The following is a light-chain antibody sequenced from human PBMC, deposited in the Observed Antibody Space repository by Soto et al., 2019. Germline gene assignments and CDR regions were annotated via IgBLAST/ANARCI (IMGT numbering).Light chain of an antibody. J-gene: IGKJ5*01. CDR3: QQYGSSPLYT. Sequence: LTQSPGTLSLSPGERATLSCRASQSVSSSYLAWYQQKPGQAPRLLIYGASSRATGIPDRFSGSGSGTDFTLTISRLEPEDFAVYYCQQYGSSPLYTFGQGTRLEIK. V-gene: IGKV3-20*01. CDR1: QSVSSSY. CDR2: GAS.